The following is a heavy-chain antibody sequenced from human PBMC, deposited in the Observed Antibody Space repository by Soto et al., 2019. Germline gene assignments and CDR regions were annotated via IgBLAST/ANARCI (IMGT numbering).Heavy chain of an antibody. CDR2: ISYSGST. D-gene: IGHD2-8*01. Sequence: PEETLSLTCTVSGGSISSSSYYWGWIRQPPGKGLEWIGSISYSGSTYYNPSLKSRVTISVDTSKNQFSLKLSSVTAADTAVYYCARRMVAFDIWGQGTMVTVSS. V-gene: IGHV4-39*01. J-gene: IGHJ3*02. CDR1: GGSISSSSYY. CDR3: ARRMVAFDI.